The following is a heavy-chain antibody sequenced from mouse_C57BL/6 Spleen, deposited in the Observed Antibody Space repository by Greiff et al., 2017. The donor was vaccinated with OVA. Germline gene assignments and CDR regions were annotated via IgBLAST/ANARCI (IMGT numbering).Heavy chain of an antibody. Sequence: ESGPGLVKPSQSLSLTCSVTGYSITSGYYWNWLRQFPGNKLEWMGYISYDGSNNYNPSLKNRISITRDTSKNQFFLKLNSVTTEDTATYYCARKTTVVAAFDYWGQGTTLTVSS. V-gene: IGHV3-6*01. CDR3: ARKTTVVAAFDY. CDR1: GYSITSGYY. CDR2: ISYDGSN. D-gene: IGHD1-1*01. J-gene: IGHJ2*01.